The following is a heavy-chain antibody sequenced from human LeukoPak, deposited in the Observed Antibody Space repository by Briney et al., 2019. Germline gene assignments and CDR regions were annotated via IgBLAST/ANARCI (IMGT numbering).Heavy chain of an antibody. CDR3: AKLGGNWYFDL. D-gene: IGHD3-3*01. V-gene: IGHV1-2*02. CDR1: GYTFTDYD. J-gene: IGHJ2*01. Sequence: ASVKVSCKASGYTFTDYDMHWVRQAPGQGLEWMGWINPISGATNYALKSQGRVTMTRDTSISTAYMDLSRLRSDDTAVYYCAKLGGNWYFDLWGRGTLVTVSP. CDR2: INPISGAT.